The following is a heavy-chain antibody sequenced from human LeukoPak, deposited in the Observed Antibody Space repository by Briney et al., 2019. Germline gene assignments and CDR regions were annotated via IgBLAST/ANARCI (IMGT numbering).Heavy chain of an antibody. J-gene: IGHJ6*03. CDR2: LHASGGA. CDR3: ARDITGPPTYYYYYMDV. CDR1: GDSFSSYF. Sequence: PSETLSLTCNVSGDSFSSYFWSWIRQPAGKGLEWIGRLHASGGANYNPSLKSRVTMSLDTSKSQFSLKLMSVTAADSAVYYCARDITGPPTYYYYYMDVWGKGTTVTVSS. V-gene: IGHV4-4*07. D-gene: IGHD2-8*02.